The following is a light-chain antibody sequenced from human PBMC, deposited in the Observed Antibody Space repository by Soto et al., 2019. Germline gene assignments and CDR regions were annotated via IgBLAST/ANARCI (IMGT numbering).Light chain of an antibody. Sequence: QALVTQEPSLTVSPGGTVTLTCGSSTGTVTSSHYPYWFQQKPGQAPRTLIYDTSKKHFWTPARFSGSLLGGKAALTLSGAQPEDEADYYCLLSYSGARVFGGGTKLTVL. CDR3: LLSYSGARV. V-gene: IGLV7-46*01. CDR1: TGTVTSSHY. J-gene: IGLJ3*02. CDR2: DTS.